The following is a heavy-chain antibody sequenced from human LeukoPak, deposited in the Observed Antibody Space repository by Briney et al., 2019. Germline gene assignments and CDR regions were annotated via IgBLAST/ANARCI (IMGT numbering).Heavy chain of an antibody. CDR1: GYTLTSYA. CDR2: ISAYNGNT. Sequence: ASVKASCKASGYTLTSYAISWVRQAPGQGLEWMGWISAYNGNTNYARKLQGRVTMTTDTSTSTASMELRSLRPDDTAVYYCARDNMVQGVIMYFFAYWGQRTLVTVSS. D-gene: IGHD3-10*01. CDR3: ARDNMVQGVIMYFFAY. V-gene: IGHV1-18*01. J-gene: IGHJ4*02.